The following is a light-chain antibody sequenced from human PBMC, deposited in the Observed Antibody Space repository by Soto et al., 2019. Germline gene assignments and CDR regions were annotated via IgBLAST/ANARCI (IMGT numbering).Light chain of an antibody. CDR2: KAS. Sequence: DNHLTHSPSTLSASVGDRVGITCRASQSISSWLAWYQQKPGKAPKLLIYKASSLESGVPSRFSGSGSGTDFTLTISSLQPEDFAVYYCQQYGSSPPIPFGQGTRLEIK. J-gene: IGKJ5*01. V-gene: IGKV1-5*03. CDR3: QQYGSSPPIP. CDR1: QSISSW.